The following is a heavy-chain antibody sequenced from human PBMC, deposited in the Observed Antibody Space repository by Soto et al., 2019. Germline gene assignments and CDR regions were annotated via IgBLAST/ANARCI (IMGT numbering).Heavy chain of an antibody. J-gene: IGHJ4*02. CDR3: ARDANYAAN. CDR1: GFTFTDYY. Sequence: QVQLVESGGGLVKPGGSLRLSCAASGFTFTDYYMNWIRQAPGKGLEWVSYISSTGTYTNYADSVKGRFTISRDNAKNSLYLQMNSLRAEDTAVYYCARDANYAANWGQGTLVIVSS. CDR2: ISSTGTYT. V-gene: IGHV3-11*05. D-gene: IGHD1-7*01.